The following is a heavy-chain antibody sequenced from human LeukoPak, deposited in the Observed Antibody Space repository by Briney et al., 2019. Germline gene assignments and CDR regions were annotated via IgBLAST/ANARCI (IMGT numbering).Heavy chain of an antibody. D-gene: IGHD6-19*01. CDR1: GYTFTGCY. Sequence: ASVKVSCKASGYTFTGCYMHWVRQAPGQGLEWMGWINPNSGGTNYAQKFQGRVTMTRDTSISTAYMELSRLRSDDTAVYYCARGFGSSGWYGWFDPWGQGTLVTVSS. CDR3: ARGFGSSGWYGWFDP. V-gene: IGHV1-2*02. J-gene: IGHJ5*02. CDR2: INPNSGGT.